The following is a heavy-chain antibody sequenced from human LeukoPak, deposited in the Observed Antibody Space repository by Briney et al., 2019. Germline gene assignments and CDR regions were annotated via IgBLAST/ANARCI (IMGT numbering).Heavy chain of an antibody. CDR2: IIPIFGTA. D-gene: IGHD5-18*01. CDR3: ARDQGRGYSYGYDY. Sequence: SVTVSCKASGGTFSIYAISWVRQAPGQGLEWMGGIIPIFGTANYAQKFQGRVTITADESTSTAYMELSSLRSEDTAVYYCARDQGRGYSYGYDYWGQGTLVTVSS. CDR1: GGTFSIYA. V-gene: IGHV1-69*13. J-gene: IGHJ4*02.